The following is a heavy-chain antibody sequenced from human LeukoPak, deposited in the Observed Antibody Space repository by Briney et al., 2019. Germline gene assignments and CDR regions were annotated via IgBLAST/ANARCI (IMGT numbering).Heavy chain of an antibody. CDR2: ISGFNGAT. Sequence: ASVRVSCKASGYTFTIYGISWVRQAPGQGLEWMGWISGFNGATNYAQKFQGRVTMTLDTSTNTTYMDLRTVTPDDTAIYYCARALPGAATAHNWFDPWGQATLVTVSS. V-gene: IGHV1-18*01. J-gene: IGHJ5*02. CDR1: GYTFTIYG. CDR3: ARALPGAATAHNWFDP. D-gene: IGHD1-1*01.